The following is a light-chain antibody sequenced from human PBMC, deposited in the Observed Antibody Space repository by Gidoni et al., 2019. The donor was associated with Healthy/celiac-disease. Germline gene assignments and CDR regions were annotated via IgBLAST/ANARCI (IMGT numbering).Light chain of an antibody. CDR3: QQYGSSYT. CDR2: GAS. J-gene: IGKJ2*01. Sequence: VLMQSPGTLSLSPGERATLSCRASQSVSSSYVAWYQQKPGQAPRLLIYGASSRATGIPDRFSGSGSGTDFTLTISRLEPEDFAVYYCQQYGSSYTFGQGTKLEIK. V-gene: IGKV3-20*01. CDR1: QSVSSSY.